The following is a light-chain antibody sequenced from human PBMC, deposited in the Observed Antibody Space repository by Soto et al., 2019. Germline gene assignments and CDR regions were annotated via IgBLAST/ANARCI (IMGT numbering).Light chain of an antibody. Sequence: DIQMTQSPSTLSASVGDRVTITCRASQGIRNYLAWYQQKPGKVPKLLIYGASILQAGVPYRFSGSGSGTDFTLTISSLQPEDVATYYCQKYDSVPRSFGQGTKVEIK. CDR1: QGIRNY. CDR2: GAS. CDR3: QKYDSVPRS. J-gene: IGKJ1*01. V-gene: IGKV1-27*01.